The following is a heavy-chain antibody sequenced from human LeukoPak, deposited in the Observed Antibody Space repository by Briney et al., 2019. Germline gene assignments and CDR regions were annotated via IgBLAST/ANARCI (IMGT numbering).Heavy chain of an antibody. CDR3: ALSMVRGVPSTFDY. J-gene: IGHJ4*02. Sequence: ASVKVSCKASGYPFGSYGISWVRQAPGQGLEWMGWISAYNGNTNYAQKLQGRVTMTTDTSTSTAYMELRSLRSDDTAVYYCALSMVRGVPSTFDYWGQGTLVTVSS. CDR2: ISAYNGNT. CDR1: GYPFGSYG. V-gene: IGHV1-18*01. D-gene: IGHD3-10*01.